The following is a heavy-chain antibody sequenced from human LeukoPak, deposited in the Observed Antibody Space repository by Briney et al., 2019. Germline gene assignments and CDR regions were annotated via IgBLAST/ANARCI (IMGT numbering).Heavy chain of an antibody. Sequence: SQTLSLTCTVSGGSISSGGYYWSWIRQHPGKGLEWIGYIYYSGSTYYNPSLKSRVTISVDTSKNQFSLKLSSVTAADTAVYYCATSKPPGDWFDPWGQGTLVTVSS. CDR2: IYYSGST. CDR1: GGSISSGGYY. J-gene: IGHJ5*02. V-gene: IGHV4-31*03. CDR3: ATSKPPGDWFDP. D-gene: IGHD4-11*01.